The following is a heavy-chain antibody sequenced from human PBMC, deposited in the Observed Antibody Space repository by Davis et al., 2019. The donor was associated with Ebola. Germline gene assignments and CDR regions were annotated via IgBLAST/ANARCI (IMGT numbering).Heavy chain of an antibody. V-gene: IGHV4-34*01. CDR3: ARVLHCYYYYYMDV. Sequence: MPSETLSLTCAVYGGSFSGYYWSWIRQPPGKGLEWIGEINHRGSTNYNPSLKSRVTLSVDTSKNQFSLKLSSVTAADTAVYYCARVLHCYYYYYMDVWGKGTTVNVSS. CDR2: INHRGST. CDR1: GGSFSGYY. J-gene: IGHJ6*03.